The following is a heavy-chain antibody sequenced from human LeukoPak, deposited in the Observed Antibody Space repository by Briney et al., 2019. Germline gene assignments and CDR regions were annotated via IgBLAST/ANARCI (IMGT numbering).Heavy chain of an antibody. CDR3: GRGGEEGTTNEYWFDP. CDR2: IYYSGRT. D-gene: IGHD3-10*01. J-gene: IGHJ5*02. CDR1: GRPISSHY. Sequence: SEPLPLTCTVSGRPISSHYWIWLRPPPGKGLVWLGYIYYSGRTHYTPPLKSRVTISVDTSKKLFPLKLSSVTAAHTPVYYCGRGGEEGTTNEYWFDPWGQGTLVTVSS. V-gene: IGHV4-59*11.